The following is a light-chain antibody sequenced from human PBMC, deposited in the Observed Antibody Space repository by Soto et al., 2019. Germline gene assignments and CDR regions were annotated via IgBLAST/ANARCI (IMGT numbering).Light chain of an antibody. Sequence: EIILTQSPDTLSLSLGERATLSCRASRSINSRYLAWYQQKHDQAPRLLIYAASSRATGIASRFSGSGCATDFTITISRLEDEDFAVYYWQQNSYSPNTFGQGTNLEIK. CDR1: RSINSRY. J-gene: IGKJ2*01. CDR2: AAS. CDR3: QQNSYSPNT. V-gene: IGKV3-20*01.